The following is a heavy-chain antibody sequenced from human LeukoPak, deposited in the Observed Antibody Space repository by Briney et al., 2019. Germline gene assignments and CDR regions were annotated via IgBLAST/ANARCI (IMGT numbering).Heavy chain of an antibody. V-gene: IGHV3-15*01. Sequence: GGSLRLSCAASGFTVSSNYMSWVRQAPGKGLEWVGRIKSKTDGGTTDYAAPVKGRFTISRDDSKNTLYLQMNSLKTEDTAVYYCTTDFANYYDSSGSTPYYYGMDVWGQRTTVTVSS. J-gene: IGHJ6*02. CDR2: IKSKTDGGTT. CDR1: GFTVSSNY. CDR3: TTDFANYYDSSGSTPYYYGMDV. D-gene: IGHD3-22*01.